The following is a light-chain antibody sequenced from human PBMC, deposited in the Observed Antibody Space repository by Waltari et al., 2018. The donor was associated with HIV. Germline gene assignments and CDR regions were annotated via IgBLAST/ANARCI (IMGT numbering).Light chain of an antibody. CDR2: DTT. CDR1: TGPVTSGHH. Sequence: QAVVTQEPSLTVSPGGTVTLTCGSSTGPVTSGHHPYWFQQRPGQAPRTLIYDTTNKPPRPPARFSGSLLGGKAALTLSGAQPEDEAEYYCLLSYAGPRPWVFGGGTKVTVL. V-gene: IGLV7-46*01. J-gene: IGLJ3*02. CDR3: LLSYAGPRPWV.